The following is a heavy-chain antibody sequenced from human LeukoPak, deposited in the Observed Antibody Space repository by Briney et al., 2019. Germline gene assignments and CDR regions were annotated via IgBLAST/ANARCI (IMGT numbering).Heavy chain of an antibody. D-gene: IGHD1-7*01. Sequence: GGSLRLSCAASGFTVSDNYMTWVRQAPGKGLEWVSVIYSSGTTYYADSVKGRFTISRDNSKNTLYLQMNSLSAEDTAVYYCARDRSTGNYDYWGQGTLVTVSS. CDR3: ARDRSTGNYDY. J-gene: IGHJ4*02. V-gene: IGHV3-53*01. CDR1: GFTVSDNY. CDR2: IYSSGTT.